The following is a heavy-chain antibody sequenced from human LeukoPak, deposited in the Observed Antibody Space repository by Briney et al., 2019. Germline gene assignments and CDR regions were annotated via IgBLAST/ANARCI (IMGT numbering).Heavy chain of an antibody. CDR2: FDPEDGET. CDR1: GYTLTELS. V-gene: IGHV1-24*01. Sequence: ASVKVSCKVSGYTLTELSMHWVRQAPGEGLEWMGGFDPEDGETIYAQKFQGRVTMTEDTSTDTAYMELRSLRSDDTAVYYCARDYYGSGSYPDAFDIWGQGTMVTVSS. J-gene: IGHJ3*02. CDR3: ARDYYGSGSYPDAFDI. D-gene: IGHD3-10*01.